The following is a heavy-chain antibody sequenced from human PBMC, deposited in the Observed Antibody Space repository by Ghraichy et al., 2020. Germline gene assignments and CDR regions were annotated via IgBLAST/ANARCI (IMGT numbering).Heavy chain of an antibody. CDR3: TRGVWSGTTDY. CDR1: GGSLTSYY. CDR2: IYYSGST. J-gene: IGHJ4*02. D-gene: IGHD3-3*01. V-gene: IGHV4-59*08. Sequence: SQTLSLTCTVSGGSLTSYYWNWIRQPPGKVLEWIGYIYYSGSTNYNPSLKSRVTISLDTSKNQFSLKLNSVTAADTAVYYCTRGVWSGTTDYWGQGSLVTVYS.